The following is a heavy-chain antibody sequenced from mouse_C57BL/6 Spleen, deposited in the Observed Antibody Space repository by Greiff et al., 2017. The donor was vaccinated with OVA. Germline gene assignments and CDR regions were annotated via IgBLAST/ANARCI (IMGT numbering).Heavy chain of an antibody. CDR1: GYTFTSYW. CDR2: IHPNSGST. J-gene: IGHJ1*03. D-gene: IGHD4-1*01. Sequence: QVQLQQPGAELVKPGASVKLSCKASGYTFTSYWMHWVKQRPGQGLEWIGMIHPNSGSTNYNEKFKSKATLTVDKSSSTAYMQLSSLTSEDSAVYYCARGETGTGGWYFDAWGTGTTVTVSS. CDR3: ARGETGTGGWYFDA. V-gene: IGHV1-64*01.